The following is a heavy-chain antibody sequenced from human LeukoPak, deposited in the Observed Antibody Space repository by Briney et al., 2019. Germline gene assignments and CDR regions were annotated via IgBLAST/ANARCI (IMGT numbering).Heavy chain of an antibody. D-gene: IGHD2-2*03. CDR2: ISGSGGST. J-gene: IGHJ4*02. Sequence: GGSLRLFCAASGFTFSSYAMSWVRQAPGKGLEWVSAISGSGGSTYYADSVKGRFTISRDNSKNTLYLQMNSLRAEDTAVYYCAKDLDIVVVPAAVTFDYWGQGTLVTVSS. CDR3: AKDLDIVVVPAAVTFDY. CDR1: GFTFSSYA. V-gene: IGHV3-23*01.